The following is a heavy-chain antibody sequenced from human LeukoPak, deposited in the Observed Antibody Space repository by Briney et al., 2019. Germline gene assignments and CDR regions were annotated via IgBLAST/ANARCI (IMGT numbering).Heavy chain of an antibody. D-gene: IGHD6-13*01. CDR2: IYPGDSDT. CDR1: EYSFTNYW. CDR3: ARRGSTSGYFEY. Sequence: AGESLKTSCKASEYSFTNYWIGWVRQLPGKGLEWMGIIYPGDSDTRYSPSFQGQVTISADKSISTAYLQWTSLKASDTAIYYCARRGSTSGYFEYWGQGTLVTVFS. J-gene: IGHJ4*02. V-gene: IGHV5-51*01.